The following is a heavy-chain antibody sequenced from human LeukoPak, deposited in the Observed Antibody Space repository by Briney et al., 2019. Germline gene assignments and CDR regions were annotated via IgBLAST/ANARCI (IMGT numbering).Heavy chain of an antibody. CDR1: GFTFSSYS. J-gene: IGHJ4*02. CDR2: IYSGGST. CDR3: ARGRRDLYYYDSSGYLGY. V-gene: IGHV3-66*01. D-gene: IGHD3-22*01. Sequence: GGSLRLSCAASGFTFSSYSMNWVRQAPGKGLEWVSVIYSGGSTYYADSVKGRFTISRDNSKNTLYLQMNSLRAEDTAVYYCARGRRDLYYYDSSGYLGYWGQGTLVTVSS.